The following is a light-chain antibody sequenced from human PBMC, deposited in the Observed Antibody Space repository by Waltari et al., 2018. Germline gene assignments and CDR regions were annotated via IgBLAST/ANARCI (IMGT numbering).Light chain of an antibody. CDR1: SSDVGNYNL. V-gene: IGLV2-23*02. CDR3: CSYAGLGIYV. J-gene: IGLJ1*01. CDR2: EVT. Sequence: QSGLPQPASVSGSPGQSITISCTGTSSDVGNYNLVSWYQQYPGKAPKLMVYEVTKRTSGVSDRFSGSKPGNTASLTIYGLQSEDEADYYCCSYAGLGIYVFGTGTKVTVL.